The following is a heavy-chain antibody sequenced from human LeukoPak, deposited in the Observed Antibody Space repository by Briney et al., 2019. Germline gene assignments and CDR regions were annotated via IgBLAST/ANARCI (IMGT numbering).Heavy chain of an antibody. Sequence: GGSLRLSCAASGFIFSSSEINWMRQAPGKGPEWLSSITGSGTPKHYADSVKGRFTISRDSVKTVVYLQMNSLRDEDTAVYYCDYQGKWGRGTLVTVSS. CDR1: GFIFSSSE. J-gene: IGHJ1*01. V-gene: IGHV3-48*03. D-gene: IGHD5-12*01. CDR3: DYQGK. CDR2: ITGSGTPK.